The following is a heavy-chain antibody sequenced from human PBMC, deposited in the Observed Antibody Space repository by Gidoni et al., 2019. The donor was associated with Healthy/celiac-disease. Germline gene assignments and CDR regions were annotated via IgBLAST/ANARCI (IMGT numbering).Heavy chain of an antibody. Sequence: QLQLQESGPGLVKPSETLSLTCTVSGCSISSSSYYWGWIRQPPGKGLEWIGSIYYSGSTYYNPSLKSRVTISVDTSKNQFSLKLSSVTAADTAVYYCARNFLDTAMAPFDPWGQGTLVTVSS. D-gene: IGHD5-18*01. CDR1: GCSISSSSYY. J-gene: IGHJ5*02. CDR2: IYYSGST. CDR3: ARNFLDTAMAPFDP. V-gene: IGHV4-39*07.